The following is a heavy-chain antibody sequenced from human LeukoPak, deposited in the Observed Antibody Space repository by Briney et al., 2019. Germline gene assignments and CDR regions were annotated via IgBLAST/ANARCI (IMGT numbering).Heavy chain of an antibody. D-gene: IGHD4-17*01. CDR2: IIPIFGTA. CDR1: GGTFSSYA. V-gene: IGHV1-69*13. CDR3: ATGMTTVTTSDAFDI. J-gene: IGHJ3*02. Sequence: SVKVSCKASGGTFSSYAISWVRQAPGQGLEWMGGIIPIFGTANYAQKFQGRVTITADESTSTAYMELSSLRSEDMAVYYCATGMTTVTTSDAFDIWGQGTMVTASS.